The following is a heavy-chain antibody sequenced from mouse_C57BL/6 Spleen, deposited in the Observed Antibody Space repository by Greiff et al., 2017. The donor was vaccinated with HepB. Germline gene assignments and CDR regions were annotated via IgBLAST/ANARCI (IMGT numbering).Heavy chain of an antibody. Sequence: VQLQQSGAELVKPGASVKLSCKASGYTFTSYWMQWVKQRPGQGLEWIGEIDPSDSYTNYNQKFKGKATLTVDTSSSTAYMQRSSLTSEDSAVYYCARSGITTVVNYWGQGTTLTVSS. V-gene: IGHV1-50*01. CDR2: IDPSDSYT. CDR1: GYTFTSYW. J-gene: IGHJ2*01. D-gene: IGHD1-1*01. CDR3: ARSGITTVVNY.